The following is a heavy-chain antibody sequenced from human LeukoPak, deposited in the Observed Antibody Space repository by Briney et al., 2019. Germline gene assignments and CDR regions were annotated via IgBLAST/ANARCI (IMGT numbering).Heavy chain of an antibody. CDR2: IREDGSDK. V-gene: IGHV3-7*01. CDR1: GFTFSSHW. Sequence: PGGSLRLSCAASGFTFSSHWMSWVRQAPGKGLEWVANIREDGSDKYYVESVKGRFTISRDNAKNSLYLQMNSLRAEDTAVYYCAREGPQHFYYHYGMDVWGQGTTVTVSS. J-gene: IGHJ6*02. CDR3: AREGPQHFYYHYGMDV.